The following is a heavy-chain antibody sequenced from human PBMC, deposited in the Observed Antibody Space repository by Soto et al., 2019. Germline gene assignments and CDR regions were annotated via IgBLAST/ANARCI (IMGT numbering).Heavy chain of an antibody. J-gene: IGHJ4*02. CDR2: INPNSGGT. D-gene: IGHD6-6*01. CDR3: ASEFSSIAARPLKFGY. CDR1: GYTFTGYY. V-gene: IGHV1-2*02. Sequence: ASVKVSCKASGYTFTGYYMHWVRQNPGQGLEWMGWINPNSGGTNYAQKFQGRVTMTRDTSISTAYMELSRLRSDDTAVYYCASEFSSIAARPLKFGYWGQGTLVTVSS.